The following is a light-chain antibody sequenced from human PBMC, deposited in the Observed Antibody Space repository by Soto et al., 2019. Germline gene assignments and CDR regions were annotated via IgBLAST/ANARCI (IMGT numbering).Light chain of an antibody. V-gene: IGLV4-69*01. J-gene: IGLJ2*01. CDR3: QTWGTGIV. CDR2: LSSDGSH. CDR1: SGHSSYA. Sequence: QLVLTQSPSASASLGASVTLTCTLSSGHSSYAIAWHQQQPEKGPRYLMKLSSDGSHYKGDGIPDRFSGSSSGAERYLTISSLQSEDEADYYCQTWGTGIVFGGGTKLTVL.